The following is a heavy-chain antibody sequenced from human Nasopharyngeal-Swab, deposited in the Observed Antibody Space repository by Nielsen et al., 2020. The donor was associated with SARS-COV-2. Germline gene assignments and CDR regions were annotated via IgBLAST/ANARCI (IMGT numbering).Heavy chain of an antibody. Sequence: GESLKISCAASGFTFSSYGMHWVRQAPGKGLEWVAVIWYDGSNKYYADSVKGRFTISRDDSKNTLYLQMNSLRAEDTAVYYCARDLYSNMVRGVIIQDAFDIWGQGTMVTVSS. CDR2: IWYDGSNK. J-gene: IGHJ3*02. V-gene: IGHV3-33*01. CDR3: ARDLYSNMVRGVIIQDAFDI. D-gene: IGHD3-10*01. CDR1: GFTFSSYG.